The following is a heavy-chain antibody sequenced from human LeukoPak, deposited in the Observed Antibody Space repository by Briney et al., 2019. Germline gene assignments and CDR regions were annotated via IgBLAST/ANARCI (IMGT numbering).Heavy chain of an antibody. CDR3: ARDGQLVLYCYYGMDV. CDR1: GYTFTSYG. J-gene: IGHJ6*02. CDR2: ISAYNGNT. D-gene: IGHD6-13*01. V-gene: IGHV1-18*01. Sequence: ASVKVSCKASGYTFTSYGISWVRQAPGQGPEWMGWISAYNGNTNYAQKLQGRVTMTTDTSTSTAYMELRSLRSDDTAVYYCARDGQLVLYCYYGMDVWGQGTTVTVSS.